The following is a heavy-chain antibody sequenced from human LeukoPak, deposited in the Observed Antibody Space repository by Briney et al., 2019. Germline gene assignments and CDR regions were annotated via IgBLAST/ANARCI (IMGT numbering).Heavy chain of an antibody. Sequence: ASVKVSCKASGYTFTSYDINWVRQATGQGLEWMGWMNPNGGNTGYAQKFQGRVTITRNTSISTAYMELSSLRSEDTAVYYCARNGRRGYSPGYWGQGTLVTVSS. V-gene: IGHV1-8*03. CDR1: GYTFTSYD. D-gene: IGHD5-18*01. CDR2: MNPNGGNT. CDR3: ARNGRRGYSPGY. J-gene: IGHJ4*02.